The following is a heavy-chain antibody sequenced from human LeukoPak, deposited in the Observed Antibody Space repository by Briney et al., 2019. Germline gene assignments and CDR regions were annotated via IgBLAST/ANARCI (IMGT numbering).Heavy chain of an antibody. V-gene: IGHV3-74*01. J-gene: IGHJ4*02. CDR3: AAGRGFDH. Sequence: PGGSLRLSCAASGFTFSNYWMHWVRQTPGKGLVWVSRINTDGGNTNYADSVKGRLTISRDNAKNTLYLQMNSLRAEDTAVYYCAAGRGFDHWGQGTLVTVSS. CDR2: INTDGGNT. CDR1: GFTFSNYW. D-gene: IGHD3-10*01.